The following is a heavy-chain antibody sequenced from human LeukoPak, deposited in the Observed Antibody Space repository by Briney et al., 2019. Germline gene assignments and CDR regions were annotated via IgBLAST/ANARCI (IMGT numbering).Heavy chain of an antibody. CDR3: ARDRYYYDSSSYFSAFDT. CDR2: VFTSGIISGNT. V-gene: IGHV4-4*07. J-gene: IGHJ3*02. CDR1: GGSISSYY. Sequence: SETLSLTCTVSGGSISSYYWSWIRQPPGKGLDWIGRVFTSGIISGNTNYNPSVKSRVTMSVDSSKNQFSLKLRSVTAADTAVYYCARDRYYYDSSSYFSAFDTWGQGTMVTVSS. D-gene: IGHD3-22*01.